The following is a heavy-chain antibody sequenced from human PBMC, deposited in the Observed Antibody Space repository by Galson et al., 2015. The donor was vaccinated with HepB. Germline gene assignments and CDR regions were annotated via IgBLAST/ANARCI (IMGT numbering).Heavy chain of an antibody. Sequence: SLRLSCAASGFTFSSCAMSWVRQAPGKGLEWVSTIGDNGDTTYYADSVKGRFTISRDNSKNTLYLQMNSLRAEDTAVYYCAKGETDSEPPIAIFAVVINSFDYWGQGTLVTVSS. J-gene: IGHJ4*02. CDR2: IGDNGDTT. D-gene: IGHD3-3*01. V-gene: IGHV3-23*01. CDR1: GFTFSSCA. CDR3: AKGETDSEPPIAIFAVVINSFDY.